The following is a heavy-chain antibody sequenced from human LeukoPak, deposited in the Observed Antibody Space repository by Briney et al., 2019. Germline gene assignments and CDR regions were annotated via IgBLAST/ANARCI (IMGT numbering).Heavy chain of an antibody. CDR3: ARGIPDGAYGSGPYFDY. CDR1: GFTFSSYW. CDR2: ISYDGSNK. J-gene: IGHJ4*02. V-gene: IGHV3-30-3*01. Sequence: GGSLRLSCAASGFTFSSYWMSWVRQAPGKGLEWVAVISYDGSNKYYADSVKGRFTISRDNSKNTLYLQMNSLRAEDTAVYYCARGIPDGAYGSGPYFDYWGQGTLVTVSS. D-gene: IGHD3-10*01.